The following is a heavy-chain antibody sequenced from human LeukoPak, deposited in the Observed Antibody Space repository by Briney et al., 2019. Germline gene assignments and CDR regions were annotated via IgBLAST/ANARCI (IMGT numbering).Heavy chain of an antibody. CDR1: GNTLTELS. CDR2: FDPEADET. D-gene: IGHD3-10*01. Sequence: GASVKVSCKVSGNTLTELSMHWVRQAPGKGLEWMGGFDPEADETIYTHKFQGRLTMIEDTSTDTAYMELSSLRSEDTAVYYCARDITMVRGVMVPSNWFDPWGQGTLVTVSS. CDR3: ARDITMVRGVMVPSNWFDP. V-gene: IGHV1-24*01. J-gene: IGHJ5*02.